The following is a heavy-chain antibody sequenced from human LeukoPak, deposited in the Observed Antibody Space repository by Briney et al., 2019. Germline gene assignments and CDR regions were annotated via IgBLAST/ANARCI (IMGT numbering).Heavy chain of an antibody. CDR3: ARGRRNYYDSSGFPNWFDP. V-gene: IGHV4-34*01. J-gene: IGHJ5*02. D-gene: IGHD3-22*01. CDR2: INHSGST. Sequence: SETLSLTCAVYGGSFSGYYWSWIRQPPGKGLEWIGEINHSGSTNYNPSLKSRVTISVDTSKNQFSLKLSSVTAADTAVYYCARGRRNYYDSSGFPNWFDPWGQGTLVTVSS. CDR1: GGSFSGYY.